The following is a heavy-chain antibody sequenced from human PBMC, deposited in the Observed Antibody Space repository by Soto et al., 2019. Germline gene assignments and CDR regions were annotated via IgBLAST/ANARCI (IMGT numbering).Heavy chain of an antibody. CDR3: AREWSTSGDLDY. CDR1: GFTFSSHS. Sequence: QVQLVESGGGVVQPGRSLRHSCAASGFTFSSHSIQWVRQAPGKGLEWVAVISYDGSIKYYADSVKGRFTISRDNSKNTAYLQMNSLRAEDTAVFYCAREWSTSGDLDYWGQGTLVIVSS. J-gene: IGHJ4*02. D-gene: IGHD3-10*01. CDR2: ISYDGSIK. V-gene: IGHV3-30-3*01.